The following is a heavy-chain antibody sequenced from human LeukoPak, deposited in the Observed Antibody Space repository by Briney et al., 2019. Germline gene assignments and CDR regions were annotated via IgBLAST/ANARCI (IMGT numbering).Heavy chain of an antibody. CDR1: GLNVSDSR. D-gene: IGHD2-21*01. Sequence: PGGSLRLSSVTPGLNVSDSRMTWVRQAPRKGLQSVANVNRDGTEKHFLDSVEGRFTISRDNAKKSLYLQMSSLRPQDTAVYFCVRGDWYFESWGQGTLVTVSS. J-gene: IGHJ4*02. CDR3: VRGDWYFES. CDR2: VNRDGTEK. V-gene: IGHV3-7*04.